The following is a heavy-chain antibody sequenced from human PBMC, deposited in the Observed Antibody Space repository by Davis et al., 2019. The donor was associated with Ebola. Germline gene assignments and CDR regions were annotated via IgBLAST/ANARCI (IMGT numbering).Heavy chain of an antibody. CDR2: INNDGSIT. Sequence: GESLKISCAASGFTFSSSWMHWVRQAPGKGLVLVSLINNDGSITTYADSVKGRFTISRDNAKNTLYLQMNTRRAEDTAVYYCARAKYYGMDVWGKGTTVTVSS. V-gene: IGHV3-74*01. CDR3: ARAKYYGMDV. CDR1: GFTFSSSW. D-gene: IGHD6-6*01. J-gene: IGHJ6*04.